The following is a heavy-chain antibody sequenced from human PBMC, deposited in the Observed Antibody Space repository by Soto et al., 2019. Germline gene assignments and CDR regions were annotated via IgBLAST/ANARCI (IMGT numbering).Heavy chain of an antibody. CDR1: GFTFSSYA. V-gene: IGHV3-30-3*01. Sequence: QVQLVESGGGVVQPGRSLRLSCAASGFTFSSYAMHWVRQAPGKGLEWVAVISYDGSNKYYADSVKGRFTISRDNSKNRLYLQMKGLRAGDTAVYYCARDLGIAVARGVDEPAEYSQHGGRATLVTVSS. CDR3: ARDLGIAVARGVDEPAEYSQH. J-gene: IGHJ1*01. CDR2: ISYDGSNK. D-gene: IGHD6-19*01.